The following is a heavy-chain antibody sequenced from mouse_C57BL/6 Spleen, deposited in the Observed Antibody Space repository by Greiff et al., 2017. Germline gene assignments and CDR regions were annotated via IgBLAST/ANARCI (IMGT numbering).Heavy chain of an antibody. CDR1: GYTFTDYN. D-gene: IGHD2-5*01. Sequence: EVKLQQSGPELVKPGASVKIPCKASGYTFTDYNMDWVKQSHGKSLEWIGDINPNNGGTIYNQKFKGKATLTVDKSSSTAYMELRSLTSEDTAVYYCAREGGYSNYVWYFDVWGTGTTVTVSS. CDR3: AREGGYSNYVWYFDV. CDR2: INPNNGGT. V-gene: IGHV1-18*01. J-gene: IGHJ1*03.